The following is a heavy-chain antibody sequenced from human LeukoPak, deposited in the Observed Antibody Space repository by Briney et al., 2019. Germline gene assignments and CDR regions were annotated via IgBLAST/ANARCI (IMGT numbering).Heavy chain of an antibody. CDR1: GFIFSSSA. CDR2: ITSDGGTS. J-gene: IGHJ4*02. V-gene: IGHV3-64D*06. D-gene: IGHD3-10*01. Sequence: PGGSLRLSCSASGFIFSSSAMHWVRQAPGNGLEYVSSITSDGGTSYYADSVRGRFTVSRDNSKDTLYLQMTSLRPEDTAVYYCVKDLAGSGDYWGQGPLVTVSS. CDR3: VKDLAGSGDY.